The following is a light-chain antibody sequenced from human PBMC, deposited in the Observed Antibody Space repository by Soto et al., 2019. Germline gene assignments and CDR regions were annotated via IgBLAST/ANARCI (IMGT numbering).Light chain of an antibody. CDR3: QSFDSSLMV. CDR2: GSN. V-gene: IGLV1-40*01. Sequence: QSVLTQPPSVSGAPGQRVTISCTGSRSNIGAGYDVQWYQQLPGTAPKLLIYGSNNRPSGVPDRFTGSKSGTSASLAITGLQDEDEADYSCQSFDSSLMVFGGGTKVTVL. CDR1: RSNIGAGYD. J-gene: IGLJ2*01.